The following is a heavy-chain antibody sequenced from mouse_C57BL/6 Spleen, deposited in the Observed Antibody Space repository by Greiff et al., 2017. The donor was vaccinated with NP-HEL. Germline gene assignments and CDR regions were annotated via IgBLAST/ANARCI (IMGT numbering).Heavy chain of an antibody. CDR3: AVGYYDYPYY. D-gene: IGHD2-4*01. J-gene: IGHJ2*01. CDR1: GYTFTSYW. V-gene: IGHV1-50*01. Sequence: QVHVKQPGAELVKPGASVKLSCKASGYTFTSYWMQWVKQRPGQGLEWIGEIDPSDSYTNYNQKFKGKATLTVDTSSSTAYMQLSSLTSEDSAVYYCAVGYYDYPYYWGQGTTLTVSS. CDR2: IDPSDSYT.